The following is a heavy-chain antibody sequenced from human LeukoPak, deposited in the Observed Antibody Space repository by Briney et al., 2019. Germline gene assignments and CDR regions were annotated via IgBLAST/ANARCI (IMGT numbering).Heavy chain of an antibody. D-gene: IGHD6-19*01. J-gene: IGHJ4*02. CDR1: GFTFSSYS. CDR3: ASQYSSGWYQYYFDY. CDR2: ISSSSSYI. V-gene: IGHV3-21*01. Sequence: GGSLRLSCAASGFTFSSYSMNWVRQAPGKGLEWVSSISSSSSYIYYADSVKGRFTISRDNAKNSLYLQMNSLRAEDTAVYYCASQYSSGWYQYYFDYWGQGTLVTVSS.